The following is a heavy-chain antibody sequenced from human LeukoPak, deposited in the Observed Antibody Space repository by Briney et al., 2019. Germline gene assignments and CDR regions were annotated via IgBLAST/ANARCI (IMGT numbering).Heavy chain of an antibody. V-gene: IGHV4-39*01. CDR3: ARGATNWFDP. CDR1: GGSIGSSTNY. Sequence: TSETLSLACTVSGGSIGSSTNYWGWIRQPPGKGLEWIGNIYYSGSTYYNPSLKSRVTISVDTSKNQFSLKLSSVTAADTAVYYCARGATNWFDPWGQGTLVTVSS. CDR2: IYYSGST. J-gene: IGHJ5*02.